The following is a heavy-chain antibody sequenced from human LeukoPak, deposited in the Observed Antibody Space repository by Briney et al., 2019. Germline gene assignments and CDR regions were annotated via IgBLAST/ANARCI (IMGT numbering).Heavy chain of an antibody. Sequence: SQTLSLTCTVSGGSISSGDYYWSWIRQPPGKGLEWIGYIYYSGSTYYNPSLKSRVTISVDTSKNQFSLKLSSVTAADTAVYYCATVPGSYRRGSWFDPWGQGTLVTVSS. CDR3: ATVPGSYRRGSWFDP. CDR1: GGSISSGDYY. D-gene: IGHD3-10*01. V-gene: IGHV4-30-4*01. J-gene: IGHJ5*02. CDR2: IYYSGST.